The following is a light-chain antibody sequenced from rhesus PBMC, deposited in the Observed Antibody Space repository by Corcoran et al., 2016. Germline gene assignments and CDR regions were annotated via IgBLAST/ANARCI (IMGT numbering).Light chain of an antibody. Sequence: DIQMTQSPSSLSASVGDRVTITCRASANVNNYLHWYQQKPGKAPKLLIYAASTLQSGVPSRFSGSGSGTDYTFTISSLQPEDVATYYCQHSDGTPLTFGGGTKVEIK. V-gene: IGKV1-74*01. CDR3: QHSDGTPLT. CDR1: ANVNNY. J-gene: IGKJ4*01. CDR2: AAS.